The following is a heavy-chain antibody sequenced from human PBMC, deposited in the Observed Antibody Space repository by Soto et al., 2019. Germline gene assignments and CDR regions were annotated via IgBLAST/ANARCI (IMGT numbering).Heavy chain of an antibody. CDR3: TTGSVEGV. J-gene: IGHJ6*02. CDR2: IKTKSEGGPT. D-gene: IGHD2-15*01. V-gene: IGHV3-15*07. Sequence: EVQLVESGGGFIQPGGSLRLSCAASGLPISNAWMNWVRQAPGKGLEWVGRIKTKSEGGPTDYAAAVKGRFTVSRDDSKNTLYLQMNSLKTEVTAVYYCTTGSVEGVWGQGTTVTVSS. CDR1: GLPISNAW.